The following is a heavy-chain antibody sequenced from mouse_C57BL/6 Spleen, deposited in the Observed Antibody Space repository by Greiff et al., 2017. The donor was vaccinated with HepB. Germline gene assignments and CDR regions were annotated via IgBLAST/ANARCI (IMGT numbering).Heavy chain of an antibody. Sequence: LQQPGAELVRPGSSVKLSCKASGYTFTSYWMDWVKQRPGQGLEWIGNIYPSDSETHYNQKFKDKATLTVDKSSSTAYMQLSSLTSEDSAVYYCARGGNAMDYWGQGTSVTVSS. V-gene: IGHV1-61*01. CDR1: GYTFTSYW. CDR3: ARGGNAMDY. J-gene: IGHJ4*01. CDR2: IYPSDSET.